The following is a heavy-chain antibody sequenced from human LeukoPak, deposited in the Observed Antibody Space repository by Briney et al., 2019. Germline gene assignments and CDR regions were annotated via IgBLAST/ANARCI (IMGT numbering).Heavy chain of an antibody. V-gene: IGHV1-2*02. CDR3: ARDSGHLLRYFDFFDY. CDR1: GYTFTGYY. J-gene: IGHJ4*02. CDR2: INPNSGGT. Sequence: GASVKVSCKASGYTFTGYYMHWVRQAPGQGLEWMGWINPNSGGTNYAQKFQGRVTMTRDTSISTAYMELSRLRSDDTAVYYCARDSGHLLRYFDFFDYWAREPWSPSPQ. D-gene: IGHD3-9*01.